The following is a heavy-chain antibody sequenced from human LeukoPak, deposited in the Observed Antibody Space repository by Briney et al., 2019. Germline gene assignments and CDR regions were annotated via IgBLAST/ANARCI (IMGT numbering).Heavy chain of an antibody. D-gene: IGHD3-10*01. CDR2: IYSGGST. Sequence: GGSLRLSCAASGFTVSNNYMTWVRQAPGKGLEWVSIIYSGGSTYYADSVKGRFTISRDNSKNTLDLQMNSLRAEDTAVYYCARGPYYYGSGSSLSWFDPWGQGALVTVSS. V-gene: IGHV3-66*01. J-gene: IGHJ5*02. CDR1: GFTVSNNY. CDR3: ARGPYYYGSGSSLSWFDP.